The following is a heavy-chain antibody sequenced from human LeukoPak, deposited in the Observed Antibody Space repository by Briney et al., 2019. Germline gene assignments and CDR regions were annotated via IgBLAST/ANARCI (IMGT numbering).Heavy chain of an antibody. Sequence: GGSLSLSCTASGFTFRDYTMTWLRQTAGKGLDGVGLIRHQGYGATTENAASVEGRFTISRDDWNSIVYLQMNSLKTEDSAVYYCTRVVTDSYTSGSFRNWFDPWGQGTLVTVSS. CDR2: IRHQGYGATT. CDR1: GFTFRDYT. D-gene: IGHD2-2*02. J-gene: IGHJ5*02. CDR3: TRVVTDSYTSGSFRNWFDP. V-gene: IGHV3-49*03.